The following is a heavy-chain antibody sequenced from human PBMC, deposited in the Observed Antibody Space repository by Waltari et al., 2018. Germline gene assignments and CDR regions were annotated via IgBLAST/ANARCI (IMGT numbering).Heavy chain of an antibody. CDR1: GFTFSSYW. V-gene: IGHV3-7*01. J-gene: IGHJ4*02. Sequence: EVQLVESGGGLIQPGGSLRLSCAASGFTFSSYWMSWVRQAPGKGREWVANIKQDGSEKYYVESVKGRFTISRDNAKNSLYLQMNSLRAEDTAVYYCARDNSGSYTDYWGQGTLVTVSS. CDR3: ARDNSGSYTDY. D-gene: IGHD1-26*01. CDR2: IKQDGSEK.